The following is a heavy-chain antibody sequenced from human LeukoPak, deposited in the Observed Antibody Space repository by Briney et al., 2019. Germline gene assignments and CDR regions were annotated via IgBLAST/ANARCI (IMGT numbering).Heavy chain of an antibody. CDR2: IYYSGST. V-gene: IGHV4-59*01. CDR1: GGSISSYY. D-gene: IGHD2-2*01. Sequence: SETLSLTCTVSGGSISSYYWSWIRQPPGKGLEWIGYIYYSGSTNYNPSLKSQVTISVDTSKNQFSLKLSSVTAADTAVYYCARGAAATYYYYYYMDVWGKGTTVTVSS. J-gene: IGHJ6*03. CDR3: ARGAAATYYYYYYMDV.